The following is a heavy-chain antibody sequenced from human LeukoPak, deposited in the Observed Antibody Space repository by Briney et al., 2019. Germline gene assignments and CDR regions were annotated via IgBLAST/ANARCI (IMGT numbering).Heavy chain of an antibody. CDR1: GGSISSSSYY. CDR2: IYYSGST. V-gene: IGHV4-39*07. CDR3: ARDNGPNGYFDL. J-gene: IGHJ2*01. Sequence: PSETLSLTCTVSGGSISSSSYYWGWIRQPPGKGLEWIGSIYYSGSTYYNPSLKSRVTISVDTSKNQFSLKLSSVTAADTAVYYCARDNGPNGYFDLWGRGTLVTVSS.